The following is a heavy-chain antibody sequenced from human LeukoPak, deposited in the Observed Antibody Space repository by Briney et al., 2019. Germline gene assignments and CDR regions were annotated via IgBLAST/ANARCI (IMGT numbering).Heavy chain of an antibody. V-gene: IGHV1-8*03. CDR2: MNPNSGNT. CDR3: ARSCSGGSCYVGLRGAFDI. CDR1: GYTFTSYD. J-gene: IGHJ3*02. D-gene: IGHD2-15*01. Sequence: GASVKVSCTASGYTFTSYDISWVRQAPGQGLEWMGWMNPNSGNTGYAQKFQGRVTITRNTSISTAYMELSSLRSEDTAVYYCARSCSGGSCYVGLRGAFDIWGQGTMVTVSS.